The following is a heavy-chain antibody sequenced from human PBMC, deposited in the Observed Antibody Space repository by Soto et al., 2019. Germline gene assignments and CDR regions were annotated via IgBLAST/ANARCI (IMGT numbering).Heavy chain of an antibody. CDR3: XXXXXXXXXX. V-gene: IGHV3-48*01. CDR1: GFTFSTDS. J-gene: IGHJ4*02. Sequence: EVQLVESGGGLVQPGGSLRLSCVASGFTFSTDSMNWVRQAPGKGLEWVAHISTSGATRYYADSVKGRFTISRDNAKTSLYLQMDSXXXXXXXXXXXXXXXXXXXXXXGQGTLVTVSS. CDR2: ISTSGATR.